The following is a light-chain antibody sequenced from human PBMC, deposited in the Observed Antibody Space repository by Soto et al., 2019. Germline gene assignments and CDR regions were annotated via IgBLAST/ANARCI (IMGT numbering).Light chain of an antibody. CDR3: QQYCSSPRT. Sequence: EIVLTQSPATLSLSPGERATISCRASQSVSSSFLAWYQQKPGQAPRLLIYGASSRATGIPDRFSGGGSGRAFTLTISSLELEDVEAYDGQQYCSSPRTFGQGTKVESK. V-gene: IGKV3-20*01. J-gene: IGKJ1*01. CDR2: GAS. CDR1: QSVSSSF.